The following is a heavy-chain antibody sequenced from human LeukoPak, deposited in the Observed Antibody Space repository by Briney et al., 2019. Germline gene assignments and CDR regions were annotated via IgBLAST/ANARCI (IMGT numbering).Heavy chain of an antibody. CDR2: ISSSSSTI. D-gene: IGHD1-1*01. CDR1: GFTFSDYS. CDR3: ARARVTNWNYYYYYMDV. V-gene: IGHV3-48*01. Sequence: GGSLRLSCAASGFTFSDYSMNWVRQAPGKGLEWVSYISSSSSTIYCADSVKGRFTISRDNAKNSLYLQMNSLRAEDTAVYYCARARVTNWNYYYYYMDVWGKGTTVTVSS. J-gene: IGHJ6*03.